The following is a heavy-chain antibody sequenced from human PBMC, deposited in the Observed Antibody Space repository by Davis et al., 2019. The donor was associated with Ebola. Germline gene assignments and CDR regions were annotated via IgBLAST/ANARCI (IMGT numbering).Heavy chain of an antibody. J-gene: IGHJ4*02. Sequence: SETLSLTCAVSGGSISSGGYSWSWIRQPPGKGLEWIGYIYHSGSTYYNPSLKSRVTISVDTSKNQFSLKLSSVTAADTAVYYCARGHGAQWLRWGQGTLVTVSS. V-gene: IGHV4-30-2*01. D-gene: IGHD6-19*01. CDR2: IYHSGST. CDR3: ARGHGAQWLR. CDR1: GGSISSGGYS.